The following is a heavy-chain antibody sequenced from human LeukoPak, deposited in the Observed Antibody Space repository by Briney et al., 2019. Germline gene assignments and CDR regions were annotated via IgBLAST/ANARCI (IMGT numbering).Heavy chain of an antibody. V-gene: IGHV3-23*01. Sequence: GETLRLSCAASGFTFRSSGMSWVRQAPGKGLEWVSYISGSDTTTHYADSVKGRFTISRDNSKNTLYLQMNSLRAEDTALYYCTKETTMIVGGQYFDYWGQGTLVTVSS. CDR3: TKETTMIVGGQYFDY. J-gene: IGHJ4*02. CDR2: ISGSDTTT. CDR1: GFTFRSSG. D-gene: IGHD3-22*01.